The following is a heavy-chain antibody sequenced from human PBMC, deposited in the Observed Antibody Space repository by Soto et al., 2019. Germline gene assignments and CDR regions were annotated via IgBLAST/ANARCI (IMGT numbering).Heavy chain of an antibody. CDR3: ARRGRVRSGFYYYGMDV. D-gene: IGHD1-26*01. CDR1: GDSFTSYW. J-gene: IGHJ6*02. V-gene: IGHV5-10-1*01. Sequence: GESRKIACKGSGDSFTSYWISWVRQMPGKGLEWMGRIDPSDSYTNYSPSFQGHVTISADKSISTAYLQWSSLKASDTAMYYCARRGRVRSGFYYYGMDVWGQGTTVTVSS. CDR2: IDPSDSYT.